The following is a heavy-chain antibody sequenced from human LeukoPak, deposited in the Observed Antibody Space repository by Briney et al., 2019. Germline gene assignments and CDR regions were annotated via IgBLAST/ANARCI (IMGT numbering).Heavy chain of an antibody. CDR3: ARADYDILTGYSMFDY. CDR1: GGSISSYY. J-gene: IGHJ4*02. CDR2: IYYSGST. Sequence: PSETLSLTCTVSGGSISSYYWSWIRQPPGKGLEWIGYIYYSGSTNYNPSLKSRVTISVDTSKNQFSLKLSSVTAADTAVYYCARADYDILTGYSMFDYWGQGTLVTVSS. V-gene: IGHV4-59*01. D-gene: IGHD3-9*01.